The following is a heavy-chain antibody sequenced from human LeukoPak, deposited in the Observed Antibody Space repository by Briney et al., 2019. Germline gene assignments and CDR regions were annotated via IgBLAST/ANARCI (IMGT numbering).Heavy chain of an antibody. CDR3: ASQGPEGSSGWY. CDR1: GFSFSTYG. J-gene: IGHJ4*02. Sequence: PGRSLRLSCAASGFSFSTYGMHWVRQAPGKGLEWVAVIWHDGGNKYYADSVKGRFTISRDNSKNTLYLQMNSLRAEDTAVYYCASQGPEGSSGWYWGQGTLVTVSS. V-gene: IGHV3-33*01. CDR2: IWHDGGNK. D-gene: IGHD6-19*01.